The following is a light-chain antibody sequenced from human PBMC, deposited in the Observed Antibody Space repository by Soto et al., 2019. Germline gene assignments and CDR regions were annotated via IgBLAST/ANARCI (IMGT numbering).Light chain of an antibody. CDR1: QSVSSSY. CDR3: QQYGSSPRGIT. CDR2: GAS. Sequence: EIVLTQSPGTLSLSPGEGATLSCRASQSVSSSYLAWYQQKPGQAPRLLIYGASSRATGIPDRFSGSGSGTDFTLTISRLEPEDFAVYYCQQYGSSPRGITFGPGTKVDIK. J-gene: IGKJ3*01. V-gene: IGKV3-20*01.